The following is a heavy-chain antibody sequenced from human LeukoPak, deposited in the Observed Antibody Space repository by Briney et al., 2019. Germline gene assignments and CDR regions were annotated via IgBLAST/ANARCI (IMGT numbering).Heavy chain of an antibody. CDR3: ARLFHPALSGNYPFDY. CDR1: GGSINIYY. CDR2: IYYSGST. J-gene: IGHJ4*02. D-gene: IGHD1-26*01. V-gene: IGHV4-59*01. Sequence: SETLSLTCTVSGGSINIYYWSWIRQPPGKGLEWIAYIYYSGSTSYNPSLKSRVTISVDTSKNQFSLKLNSVTAADTAMYYCARLFHPALSGNYPFDYWGQGTLVTVSS.